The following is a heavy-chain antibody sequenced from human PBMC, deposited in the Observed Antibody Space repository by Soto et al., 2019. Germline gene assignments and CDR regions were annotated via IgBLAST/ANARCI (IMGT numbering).Heavy chain of an antibody. D-gene: IGHD3-3*01. CDR2: IDPSDSYT. J-gene: IGHJ6*02. Sequence: GESLKISCKGSGYSFTSYWISWVRQMPGKGLEWMERIDPSDSYTNYSPSFQGHVTISADKSISTAYLQWSSLKASDTAMYYCARPFGSRDYYYYGMDVWGQGTTVTVYS. CDR1: GYSFTSYW. V-gene: IGHV5-10-1*01. CDR3: ARPFGSRDYYYYGMDV.